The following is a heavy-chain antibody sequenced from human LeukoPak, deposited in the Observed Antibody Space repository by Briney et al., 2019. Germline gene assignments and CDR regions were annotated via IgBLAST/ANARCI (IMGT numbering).Heavy chain of an antibody. J-gene: IGHJ5*02. CDR1: GGSVSGYY. CDR3: ARGGGMATTLNSLDP. V-gene: IGHV4-34*01. Sequence: SETLSLTCAVYGGSVSGYYWSWIRQPPGKGLEWIGEINHSGSTNYNPSLTSRVTISVDTSKNQFSLKLSSGPAADTAVYYCARGGGMATTLNSLDPWGQGTLVTVSS. D-gene: IGHD5-24*01. CDR2: INHSGST.